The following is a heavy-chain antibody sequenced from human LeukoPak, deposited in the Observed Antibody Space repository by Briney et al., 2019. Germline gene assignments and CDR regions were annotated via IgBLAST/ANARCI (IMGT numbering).Heavy chain of an antibody. Sequence: SGGSLSLFCGVSGFTFNIYWTAWARHAPGKGVGWVAYIKQEGSKKYYVHCVKGRSTLERNNAKHTLYLQMNSVIVKETSIYFCARAVANARVVVSAGLAPNALDPWGQGTLVTVSS. CDR2: IKQEGSKK. V-gene: IGHV3-7*01. D-gene: IGHD2-15*01. J-gene: IGHJ5*02. CDR3: ARAVANARVVVSAGLAPNALDP. CDR1: GFTFNIYW.